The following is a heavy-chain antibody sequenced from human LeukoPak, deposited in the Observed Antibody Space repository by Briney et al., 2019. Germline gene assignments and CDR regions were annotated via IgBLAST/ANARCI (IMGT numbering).Heavy chain of an antibody. J-gene: IGHJ3*02. CDR1: GDSISTSNSY. CDR3: ARGLWFGELAFDI. D-gene: IGHD3-10*01. Sequence: SETLSLTCTVSGDSISTSNSYWGWIRQPPGKGLEWIGSIYYSGNTYYNASLKSRVTISVDTSKNQFSLKLTSVTAADTAVYYCARGLWFGELAFDIWGQGTMVTVSS. V-gene: IGHV4-39*01. CDR2: IYYSGNT.